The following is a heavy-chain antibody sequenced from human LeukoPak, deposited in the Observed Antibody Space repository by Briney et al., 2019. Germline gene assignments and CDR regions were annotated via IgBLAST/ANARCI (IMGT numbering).Heavy chain of an antibody. J-gene: IGHJ4*02. CDR2: IFSGGDT. D-gene: IGHD2-2*01. CDR1: GFTVSSNY. Sequence: GGSLRLSCAASGFTVSSNYMSWVRQAPGKGLEYVSVIFSGGDTYYADSVKGRFTISRDNSKNMLYLQMNSLRVEDTAVYYCARGVRRVEYWGQGTLVTVSS. V-gene: IGHV3-53*01. CDR3: ARGVRRVEY.